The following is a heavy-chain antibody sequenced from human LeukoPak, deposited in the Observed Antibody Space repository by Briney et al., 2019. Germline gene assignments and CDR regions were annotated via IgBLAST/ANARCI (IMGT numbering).Heavy chain of an antibody. CDR2: IYSGGST. J-gene: IGHJ4*02. V-gene: IGHV3-53*01. CDR3: ARGPLTSKYFGYSPVYFDY. CDR1: GFTVSSNY. Sequence: HPGGSLRLSCAASGFTVSSNYMSWVRQAPGKGLEWVSVIYSGGSTYYADSVKGRFTISRDNSKNTLYLQMNSLRAEDTAVYYCARGPLTSKYFGYSPVYFDYWGQGTLVTVSS. D-gene: IGHD5-18*01.